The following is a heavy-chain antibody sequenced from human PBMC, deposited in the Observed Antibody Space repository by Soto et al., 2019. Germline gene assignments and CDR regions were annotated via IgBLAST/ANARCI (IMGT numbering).Heavy chain of an antibody. J-gene: IGHJ5*02. CDR1: GYTFTGYY. CDR2: INPNSGGT. Sequence: GASVKVSCKASGYTFTGYYMHWVRQAPGQGLEWMGWINPNSGGTNYAQKFQGRVTMTRDTSISTAYMELSRLRSDDTAVYYCARVSAPGRTGTRNWFDPWGQGTLVTVSS. D-gene: IGHD1-1*01. V-gene: IGHV1-2*02. CDR3: ARVSAPGRTGTRNWFDP.